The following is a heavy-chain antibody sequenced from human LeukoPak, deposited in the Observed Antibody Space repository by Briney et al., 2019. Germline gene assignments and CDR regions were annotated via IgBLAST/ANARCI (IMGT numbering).Heavy chain of an antibody. CDR3: ARDRSSTVTTGFWFDP. CDR1: GYTFTGYY. Sequence: ASVKVSCKASGYTFTGYYMHWVRQAPGQGLEWMGWINPNGGGTNYAQKFQGRVTMTRDTSISTAYMKLSRMRSDDTAVYYCARDRSSTVTTGFWFDPWGQGTLVTVSS. CDR2: INPNGGGT. V-gene: IGHV1-2*02. D-gene: IGHD4-11*01. J-gene: IGHJ5*02.